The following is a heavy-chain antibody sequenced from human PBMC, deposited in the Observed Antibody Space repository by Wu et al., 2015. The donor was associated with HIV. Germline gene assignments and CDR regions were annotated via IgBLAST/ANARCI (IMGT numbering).Heavy chain of an antibody. CDR2: MNSNRGNT. CDR1: GNSFISYD. J-gene: IGHJ6*02. V-gene: IGHV1-8*01. CDR3: ASVRRLPTYYYYGMDV. Sequence: QVQLVQSGAEVKKPGASVKVSCKASGNSFISYDIHWVRQATGQGLEWMGWMNSNRGNTGYAQKFQGRVTMTRNTSISTAYMELSSLRSEDTAVYYCASVRRLPTYYYYGMDVWGQGTTVTVSS. D-gene: IGHD5/OR15-5a*01.